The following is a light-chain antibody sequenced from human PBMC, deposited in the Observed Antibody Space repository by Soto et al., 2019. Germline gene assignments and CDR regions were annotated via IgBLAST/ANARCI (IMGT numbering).Light chain of an antibody. CDR3: AAWDDSLNGVV. Sequence: QSVLTQPPSASATPGQKVTISCSGSSSNIGSNTVNWYQQLPGTAPKLLIYSNNQRPSGVPDRFSGSKSGTSATLGISGLQSGDEADYYCAAWDDSLNGVVFGGGTKLTVL. CDR1: SSNIGSNT. V-gene: IGLV1-44*01. CDR2: SNN. J-gene: IGLJ2*01.